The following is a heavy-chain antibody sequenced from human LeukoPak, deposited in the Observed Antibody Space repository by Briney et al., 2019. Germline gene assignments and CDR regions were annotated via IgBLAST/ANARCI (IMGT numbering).Heavy chain of an antibody. V-gene: IGHV4-39*07. CDR3: ASCSPKTSRRDDAFDI. Sequence: SETLSLTCSVSGDSITGYYWGWIRQPPGKGLEWIGNIYYTGNTYYNSSLKSRVTISLDTSKNQFSLKVIAMTAADTAAYYCASCSPKTSRRDDAFDIWGQGTMVTVSS. CDR1: GDSITGYY. CDR2: IYYTGNT. J-gene: IGHJ3*02. D-gene: IGHD2-15*01.